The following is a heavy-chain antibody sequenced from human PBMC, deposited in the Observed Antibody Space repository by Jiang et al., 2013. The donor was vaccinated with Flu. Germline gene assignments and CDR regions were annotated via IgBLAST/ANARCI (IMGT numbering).Heavy chain of an antibody. D-gene: IGHD3-16*01. Sequence: SQTLSLTCAISGDSVSSNTAAWSWIRQSPSRGLEWLGRTYYRSKWYNDYAVSVKSRVTVNPDTSKNQFSLQLNSVTPEDTAVYYCARDYGGAFDIWGQGTTVTVSS. CDR2: TYYRSKWYN. J-gene: IGHJ3*02. CDR1: GDSVSSNTAA. V-gene: IGHV6-1*01. CDR3: ARDYGGAFDI.